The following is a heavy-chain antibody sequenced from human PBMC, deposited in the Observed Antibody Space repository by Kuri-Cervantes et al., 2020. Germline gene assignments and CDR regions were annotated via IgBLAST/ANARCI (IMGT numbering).Heavy chain of an antibody. CDR2: INQDGSEK. Sequence: GGSLRLSCAASGFTFSDNWLSWVRQAPGKGLEWVANINQDGSEKYYADSVKGRFTISRDNSKNTLYLQMNSLRAEDTAVYYCAKDRSLFGYYYYYMDVWGKGTTVTVSS. V-gene: IGHV3-7*01. CDR1: GFTFSDNW. CDR3: AKDRSLFGYYYYYMDV. J-gene: IGHJ6*03. D-gene: IGHD3-3*01.